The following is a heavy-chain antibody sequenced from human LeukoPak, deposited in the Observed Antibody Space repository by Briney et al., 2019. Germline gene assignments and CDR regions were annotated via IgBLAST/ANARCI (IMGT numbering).Heavy chain of an antibody. CDR2: IIPILGIA. V-gene: IGHV1-69*04. CDR3: ARDGGGYFFDY. D-gene: IGHD3-22*01. Sequence: SVKVPCKASGGTFSSYAISWVRQAPGQGLEWMGRIIPILGIADYAQKFQGRVTITADKSTSTAYMELSSLRSEDTAVYYCARDGGGYFFDYWGQGTLVTVSS. J-gene: IGHJ4*02. CDR1: GGTFSSYA.